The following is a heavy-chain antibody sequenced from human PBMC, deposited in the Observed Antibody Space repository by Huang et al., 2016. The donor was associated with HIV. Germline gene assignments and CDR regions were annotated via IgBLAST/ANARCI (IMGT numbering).Heavy chain of an antibody. CDR2: FDPEIGET. Sequence: QVQLVQSRAEVKKPGASVKVSCKVSEYTLTELSIHWVRQPPGKGLEWMGGFDPEIGETIYAQKCQGRVTMTEDTSTETAFMELSGLRPEDTAVYYGATGVDVFFDFWGQGTLVTVSS. CDR1: EYTLTELS. D-gene: IGHD3-9*01. CDR3: ATGVDVFFDF. J-gene: IGHJ4*02. V-gene: IGHV1-24*01.